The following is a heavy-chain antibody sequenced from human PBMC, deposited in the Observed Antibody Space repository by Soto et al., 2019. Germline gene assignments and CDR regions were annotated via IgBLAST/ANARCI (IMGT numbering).Heavy chain of an antibody. D-gene: IGHD3-22*01. Sequence: PSETLSLTCTVSGGSISSGDYYWSWIRQPPGKGLEWIGYIYYSGSTYYNPFLKSRVTISVDTSKNQFSLKLSSVTAADTAVYYCARDGRGGYYPRGAFDIWGQGTMVTVSS. J-gene: IGHJ3*02. CDR1: GGSISSGDYY. CDR3: ARDGRGGYYPRGAFDI. V-gene: IGHV4-30-4*01. CDR2: IYYSGST.